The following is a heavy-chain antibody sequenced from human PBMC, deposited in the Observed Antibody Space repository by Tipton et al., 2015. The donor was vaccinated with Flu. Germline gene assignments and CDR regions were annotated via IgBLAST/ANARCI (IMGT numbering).Heavy chain of an antibody. CDR2: IYPGASDT. CDR1: GYSFTSYW. Sequence: QLVQSGAEVKKPGESLKISCKGSGYSFTSYWIGWVRQMPGKGLEWMGIIYPGASDTRYSPSFQGQVTISAAKSISTAFLQWGGLKASAAAMYYCGAGDGAFDIWGQGTMVTVSS. V-gene: IGHV5-51*01. CDR3: GAGDGAFDI. J-gene: IGHJ3*02. D-gene: IGHD2-21*01.